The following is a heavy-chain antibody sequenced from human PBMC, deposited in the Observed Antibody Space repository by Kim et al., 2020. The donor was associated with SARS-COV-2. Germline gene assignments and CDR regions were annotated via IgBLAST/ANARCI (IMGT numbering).Heavy chain of an antibody. V-gene: IGHV4-38-2*02. CDR1: GYSISSGYY. Sequence: SETLSLTCTVSGYSISSGYYWGWIRQPPGKGLEWIGSIYHSGSTYYNPSLKSRVTISVDTSKNQFSLKLSSVTAADTAVYYCASWVVITPSDAFDIWGQGTMVTVSS. D-gene: IGHD3-22*01. CDR2: IYHSGST. J-gene: IGHJ3*02. CDR3: ASWVVITPSDAFDI.